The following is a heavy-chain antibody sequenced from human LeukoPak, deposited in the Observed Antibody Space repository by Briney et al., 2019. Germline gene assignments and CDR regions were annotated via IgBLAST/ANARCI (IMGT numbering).Heavy chain of an antibody. Sequence: SVKVSCKASGYTFTSYGISWVRQASGQGLEWMGGIIPIFGTANYAQKFQGRVTITADESTSTAYMELSSLRSEDTAVYYCARVSGSYYGYWGQGTLVTVSS. CDR2: IIPIFGTA. CDR3: ARVSGSYYGY. J-gene: IGHJ4*02. D-gene: IGHD1-26*01. CDR1: GYTFTSYG. V-gene: IGHV1-69*13.